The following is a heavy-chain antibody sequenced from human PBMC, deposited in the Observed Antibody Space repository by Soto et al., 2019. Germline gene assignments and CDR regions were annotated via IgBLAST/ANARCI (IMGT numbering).Heavy chain of an antibody. CDR1: GYSLSKYG. CDR2: ISVYNGNT. V-gene: IGHV1-18*01. J-gene: IGHJ6*02. D-gene: IGHD2-15*01. Sequence: ASVKVSCKASGYSLSKYGFTWVRQAPGQGLEWVGWISVYNGNTDFAQRLQGRVTMTTDTSTSTAYMELRSLRSDDTAVYFCATGIGGYGMHVWGRGTTVTAS. CDR3: ATGIGGYGMHV.